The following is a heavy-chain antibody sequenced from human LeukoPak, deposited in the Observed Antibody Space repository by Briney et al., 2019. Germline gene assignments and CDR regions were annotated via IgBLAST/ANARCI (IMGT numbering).Heavy chain of an antibody. CDR2: INWNGGIT. CDR3: ARLGVGATRDAFDI. CDR1: GFTFDDYG. J-gene: IGHJ3*02. Sequence: GGSLRLSCAASGFTFDDYGMSWVRQAPGKGLEWVSGINWNGGITAYADSVKGRFTISRDNAKNSLYLQMKSLRAEDTALYYCARLGVGATRDAFDIWGQGTMVTVSS. V-gene: IGHV3-20*04. D-gene: IGHD1-26*01.